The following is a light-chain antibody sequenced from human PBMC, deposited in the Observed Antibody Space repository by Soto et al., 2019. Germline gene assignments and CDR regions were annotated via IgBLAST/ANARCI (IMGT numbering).Light chain of an antibody. CDR2: GAS. Sequence: EIVLTQSPATLSLSLGERATPSCRASQSVSSYLAWYQQKPGQAPRLLIYGASTRATGFPARFSGSGSGTEFTLTISSLQSEDFALYYCQQYNNWPRTFGQGTKVDIK. V-gene: IGKV3-15*01. CDR1: QSVSSY. J-gene: IGKJ1*01. CDR3: QQYNNWPRT.